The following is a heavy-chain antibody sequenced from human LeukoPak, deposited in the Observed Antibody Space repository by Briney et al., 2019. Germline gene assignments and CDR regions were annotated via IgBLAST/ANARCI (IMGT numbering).Heavy chain of an antibody. CDR1: GFTVITND. J-gene: IGHJ4*02. D-gene: IGHD1-14*01. CDR3: ARGVEPLAANTLAY. V-gene: IGHV3-53*01. CDR2: LYSDGNT. Sequence: PGGSLRLSCAASGFTVITNDMTWVRQAPGKGLEWVSVLYSDGNTKYADSVQGRFTISRDNSKNTLYLEMNSLSPDDTAVYYCARGVEPLAANTLAYWGQGTLLTVFS.